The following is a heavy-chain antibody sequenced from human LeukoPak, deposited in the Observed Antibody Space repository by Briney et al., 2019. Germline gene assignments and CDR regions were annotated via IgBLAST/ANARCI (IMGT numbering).Heavy chain of an antibody. V-gene: IGHV1-46*01. J-gene: IGHJ5*02. CDR2: VHSSGGVI. D-gene: IGHD1-26*01. CDR1: GYTFTSHY. CDR3: AGSSHQRNWFDP. Sequence: ASVKVSCKASGYTFTSHYMNWVRQAPGQGLEWMGIVHSSGGVIKYAQEFQDRLTVTRDTSTSTIYMELSSLRSEDTAVYYCAGSSHQRNWFDPWGQGTLVIVSS.